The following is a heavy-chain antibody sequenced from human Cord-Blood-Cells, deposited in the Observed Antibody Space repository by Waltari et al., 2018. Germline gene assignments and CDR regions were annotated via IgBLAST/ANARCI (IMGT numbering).Heavy chain of an antibody. CDR3: ARSPMYSSGWLNY. CDR1: GFTFSSYW. V-gene: IGHV3-7*01. D-gene: IGHD6-19*01. Sequence: EVQLVESGGGLVQPGGSLRLSCAASGFTFSSYWMSWVRQAPGKGLEWVANIKQDGSEKYYVDSVKGRFTISRDDAKNSLYLQMNSLRAEDTAVYYCARSPMYSSGWLNYWGQGTLVTVSS. J-gene: IGHJ4*02. CDR2: IKQDGSEK.